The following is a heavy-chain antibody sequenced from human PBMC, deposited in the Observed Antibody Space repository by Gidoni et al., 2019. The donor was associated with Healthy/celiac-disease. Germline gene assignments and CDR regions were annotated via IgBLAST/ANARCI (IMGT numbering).Heavy chain of an antibody. CDR3: AKDFFWSGYLYGMDV. CDR1: GFTFSSYG. D-gene: IGHD3-3*01. CDR2: ISYDGSNK. J-gene: IGHJ6*02. Sequence: QVQLVESGGGVVQPGRSLRLSCAASGFTFSSYGMHWVRQAPGKGLEWGAVISYDGSNKYYADSVKGRFTISRDNSKNTLYLQMNSLRAEDTAVYYCAKDFFWSGYLYGMDVWGQGTTVTVSS. V-gene: IGHV3-30*18.